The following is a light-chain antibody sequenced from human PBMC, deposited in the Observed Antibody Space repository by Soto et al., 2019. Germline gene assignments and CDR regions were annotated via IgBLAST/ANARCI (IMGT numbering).Light chain of an antibody. CDR2: GAS. CDR3: QQYGSSPLT. J-gene: IGKJ4*01. V-gene: IGKV3-20*01. CDR1: QRISSN. Sequence: EVVMTQSPATLSVSPGERATLSCRASQRISSNLAWYQQRPGQAPRLLIYGASSRATGIPDRFSGSGSGTDFTLTISRLEPEDFAVYYCQQYGSSPLTFGGGTKVDIK.